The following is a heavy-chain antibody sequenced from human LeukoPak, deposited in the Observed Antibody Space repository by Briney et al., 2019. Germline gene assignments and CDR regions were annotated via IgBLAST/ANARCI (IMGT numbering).Heavy chain of an antibody. D-gene: IGHD2-8*01. V-gene: IGHV3-30-3*01. CDR3: ARDRAAYCTSGVCYGPIDYGMDV. J-gene: IGHJ6*02. Sequence: GGSLRLSCAASGFTFSSYAMHWVRQAPGKGLEWVAVISYDGSNKYYADSVKGRFTISRDNSKNTLYLQMNSLRAEDTAVYYCARDRAAYCTSGVCYGPIDYGMDVWGQGTTVTVSS. CDR1: GFTFSSYA. CDR2: ISYDGSNK.